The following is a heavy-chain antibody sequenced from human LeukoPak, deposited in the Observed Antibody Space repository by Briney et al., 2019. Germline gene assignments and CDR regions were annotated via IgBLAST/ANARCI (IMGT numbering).Heavy chain of an antibody. CDR1: GYSFTVYY. J-gene: IGHJ6*02. CDR3: ARDRPLFSSGDYYGMDV. Sequence: ASVKVSCKASGYSFTVYYFHWVRQAPGQGLEWMGWINPNSGDTNYAQKFQGRVTMTRDTSISTAYMELSRLGADDMAVYYCARDRPLFSSGDYYGMDVWGQGTTVTVSS. CDR2: INPNSGDT. V-gene: IGHV1-2*02. D-gene: IGHD6-19*01.